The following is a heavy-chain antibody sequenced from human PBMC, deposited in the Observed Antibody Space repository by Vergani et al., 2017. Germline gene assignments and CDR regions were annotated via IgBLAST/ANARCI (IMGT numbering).Heavy chain of an antibody. CDR3: ARGALWWLRQIDS. CDR2: IYDSGDT. J-gene: IGHJ4*02. Sequence: QVQLQESGPGLVKPSETLSLTCSVSGDSMNTYYWTWIRQPPGKGLEWIGYIYDSGDTKYNPSLKSRVTMSLDTSKNQFYLNLYSVTAADTAVYYCARGALWWLRQIDSWGQGTLGTVSS. D-gene: IGHD2-21*01. CDR1: GDSMNTYY. V-gene: IGHV4-59*01.